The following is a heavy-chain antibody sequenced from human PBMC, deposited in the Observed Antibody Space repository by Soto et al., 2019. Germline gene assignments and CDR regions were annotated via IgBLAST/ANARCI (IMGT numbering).Heavy chain of an antibody. CDR2: ISGSGDST. J-gene: IGHJ1*01. Sequence: LRLSCAASGFTFSSYAMSWVRQAPGKGLEWVSGISGSGDSTYYADSVKGRFTISRDNSKNTLYLQMNSLRAEDTAVYYCAKGVPGIAVAGTGYFQQWGQGTLVTVSS. D-gene: IGHD6-19*01. V-gene: IGHV3-23*01. CDR1: GFTFSSYA. CDR3: AKGVPGIAVAGTGYFQQ.